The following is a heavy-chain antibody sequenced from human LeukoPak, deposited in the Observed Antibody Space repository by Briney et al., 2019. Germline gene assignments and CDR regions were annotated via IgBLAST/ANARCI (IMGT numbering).Heavy chain of an antibody. J-gene: IGHJ5*02. V-gene: IGHV4-34*01. Sequence: SETLSLTCAVYGGSFSGYYWSWIRQPPGKGLEWIGEINHSGSTNYNPSLKSRVTISVDTSKNQFSLKLSSVTAADTAVYYCARAIYSKSEYAEVEAPDNWFDPWGQGTLVTVSS. CDR2: INHSGST. CDR3: ARAIYSKSEYAEVEAPDNWFDP. D-gene: IGHD2-15*01. CDR1: GGSFSGYY.